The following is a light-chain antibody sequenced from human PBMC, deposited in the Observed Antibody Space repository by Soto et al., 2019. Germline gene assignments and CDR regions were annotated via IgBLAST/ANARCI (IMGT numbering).Light chain of an antibody. Sequence: EIVMTQSPATLSVSPGERATLSCRASQIVSSNLAWYQQKPGQAPRLLIYGASTRATGITARFSGSGSGAEFTLTISSLQSEDLADYYCQQYNNWPYTFGQGTKLEIK. V-gene: IGKV3-15*01. CDR2: GAS. CDR3: QQYNNWPYT. J-gene: IGKJ2*01. CDR1: QIVSSN.